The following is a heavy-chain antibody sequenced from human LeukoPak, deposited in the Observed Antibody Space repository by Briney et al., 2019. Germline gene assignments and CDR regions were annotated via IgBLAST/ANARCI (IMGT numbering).Heavy chain of an antibody. CDR3: ARAQIPGRCSGGNCYSGY. Sequence: PGGSLRLSCDASGFTFSTYAMNWVRQATGKGLEWVALISYDGVNKYHADYVKGRFPVSRDNSKNTLYLQINSLRGGDTAVYYCARAQIPGRCSGGNCYSGYWGQGTLVTVSS. D-gene: IGHD2-15*01. CDR2: ISYDGVNK. J-gene: IGHJ4*02. CDR1: GFTFSTYA. V-gene: IGHV3-30-3*01.